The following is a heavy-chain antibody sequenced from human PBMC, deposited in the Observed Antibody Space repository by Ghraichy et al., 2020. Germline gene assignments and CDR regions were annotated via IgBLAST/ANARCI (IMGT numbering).Heavy chain of an antibody. Sequence: SETLSLTCTVSGGTISSYYWSWIRQPPGKGLEWIGDIYYSGSTNYNPSLKSRVTISVDTSKNQFSLKLSSVTAADTAVYYCARAGGQLEYYYYYGMDVWGQWTTVTVSS. CDR1: GGTISSYY. V-gene: IGHV4-59*01. CDR3: ARAGGQLEYYYYYGMDV. D-gene: IGHD2-2*01. CDR2: IYYSGST. J-gene: IGHJ6*02.